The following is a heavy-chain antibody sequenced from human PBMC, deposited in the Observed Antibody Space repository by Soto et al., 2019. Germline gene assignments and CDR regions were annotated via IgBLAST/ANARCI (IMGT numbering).Heavy chain of an antibody. V-gene: IGHV1-69*12. D-gene: IGHD2-2*01. J-gene: IGHJ6*02. CDR3: ARHVPAAGYYYGMDV. CDR2: IIRIFGTA. Sequence: QVQLVQSGAEVKKPGSSVKVSCKASGGTFSSYAISWVRQAPGQGLEWMGGIIRIFGTANYAQKFQGRVTMTADESTSTAYMELSSLRSEEKAVYYCARHVPAAGYYYGMDVWGQGTTVTVSS. CDR1: GGTFSSYA.